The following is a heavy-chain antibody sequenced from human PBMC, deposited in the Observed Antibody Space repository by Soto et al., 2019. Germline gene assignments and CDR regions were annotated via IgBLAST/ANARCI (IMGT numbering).Heavy chain of an antibody. V-gene: IGHV2-5*01. CDR1: GGSISSSSYY. D-gene: IGHD2-2*01. Sequence: TLSLTCTVSGGSISSSSYYWGWIRQPPGKAPEWLALAHQYSPSLQSRLTFTKDASKNQVVLTMTDVDPADTATYYCTLRHDSSMGPIYWGQGIQVTVSS. CDR3: TLRHDSSMGPIY. J-gene: IGHJ4*02. CDR2: AH.